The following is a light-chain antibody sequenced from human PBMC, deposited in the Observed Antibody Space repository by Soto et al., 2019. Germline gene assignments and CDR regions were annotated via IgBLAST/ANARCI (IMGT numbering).Light chain of an antibody. CDR1: QSVSSY. V-gene: IGKV3-11*01. Sequence: EIMLTQSPATLSLSPGERATLSCRASQSVSSYLAWYQQKPGQAPRLLIYDVSNRATDIPARFSGSGSGTDFTLTINSLEPEDLAVYYCQQRSNWPRTFGQGTKVDI. CDR3: QQRSNWPRT. J-gene: IGKJ1*01. CDR2: DVS.